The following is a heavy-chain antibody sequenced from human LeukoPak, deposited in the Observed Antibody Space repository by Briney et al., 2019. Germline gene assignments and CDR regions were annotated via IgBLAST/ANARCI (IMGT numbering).Heavy chain of an antibody. CDR1: GGSISSYY. CDR2: IYYSGST. CDR3: ARQHGDYRPPYYYYMDV. V-gene: IGHV4-59*08. D-gene: IGHD4-17*01. Sequence: PSETLSLTCTVSGGSISSYYWSWIRQPPGKGLEWIGYIYYSGSTKYNPSLKSRVTISLGTSKNQFSLKLNSVTAADTAVYYCARQHGDYRPPYYYYMDVWGKGTTVTISS. J-gene: IGHJ6*03.